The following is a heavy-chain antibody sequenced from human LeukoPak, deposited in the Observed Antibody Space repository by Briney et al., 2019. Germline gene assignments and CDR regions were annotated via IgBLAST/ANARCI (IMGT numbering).Heavy chain of an antibody. J-gene: IGHJ4*02. D-gene: IGHD5-18*01. CDR3: TMGGYRYGDDY. Sequence: GGSLRLSCAASGFTFNNAWMNWVRQAPGKGLEWVGRFESKTDGGTIDYAAPVKGRFTISRDDSKNTLYLQMNSLKTEDTAVYYCTMGGYRYGDDYWGQGTLVTVSS. CDR1: GFTFNNAW. V-gene: IGHV3-15*07. CDR2: FESKTDGGTI.